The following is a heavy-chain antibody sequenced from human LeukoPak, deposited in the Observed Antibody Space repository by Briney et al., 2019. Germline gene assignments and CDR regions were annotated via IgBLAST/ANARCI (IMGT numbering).Heavy chain of an antibody. Sequence: GGSLRLSCAASGFTFSSYGMHWVRQAPGKGLEWVSAISGSGYTTYYTDSVKGRFTISRDNSKNTLYLQMNSLRAEDTAVYYCAKSSGYCSSTNCYPDYWGQGTLVTVSS. CDR3: AKSSGYCSSTNCYPDY. CDR2: ISGSGYTT. J-gene: IGHJ4*02. CDR1: GFTFSSYG. V-gene: IGHV3-23*01. D-gene: IGHD2-2*01.